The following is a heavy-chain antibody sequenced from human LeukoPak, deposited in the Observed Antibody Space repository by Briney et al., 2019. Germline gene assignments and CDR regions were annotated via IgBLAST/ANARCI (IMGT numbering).Heavy chain of an antibody. V-gene: IGHV4-61*02. CDR2: IYTSGST. CDR3: ARDQHEQLVRRYYYYYMDV. D-gene: IGHD6-6*01. J-gene: IGHJ6*03. CDR1: GGSISSNNYY. Sequence: SETLSLTCTVSGGSISSNNYYWSWIRQPAGKGLEWIGRIYTSGSTNYNPSLKSRVTMSVDTSKNQFSLKLSSVTAADTAVYYCARDQHEQLVRRYYYYYMDVWGKGTTVTVSS.